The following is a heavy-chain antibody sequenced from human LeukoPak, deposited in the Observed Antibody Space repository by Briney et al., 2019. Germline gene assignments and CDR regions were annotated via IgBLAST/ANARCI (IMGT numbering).Heavy chain of an antibody. CDR2: IYYSGST. J-gene: IGHJ5*02. Sequence: SETLSLTCTVSGGSISSGGYFWSWIRQHPGKGLEWIGYIYYSGSTYYNPSLKSRVTISVDTSKNQFSLKLSSVTAADTAVYYCARGSSSENNWFDPWGQGTLVTVSS. D-gene: IGHD6-6*01. CDR3: ARGSSSENNWFDP. V-gene: IGHV4-31*03. CDR1: GGSISSGGYF.